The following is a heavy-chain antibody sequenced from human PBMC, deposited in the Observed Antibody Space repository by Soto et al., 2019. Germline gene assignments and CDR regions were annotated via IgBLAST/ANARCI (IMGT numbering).Heavy chain of an antibody. CDR1: GYTFTGYY. Sequence: GASVKVSCKASGYTFTGYYMHWVRQAPGQGLEWMGWINPNSGGTNYAQKFQGWVTMTRDTSISTAYVELSRLRSDDTAVYYCARDQYLIITRRPGSGMVGRGQGTTVNVSS. CDR3: ARDQYLIITRRPGSGMVG. D-gene: IGHD3-10*01. CDR2: INPNSGGT. V-gene: IGHV1-2*04. J-gene: IGHJ6*02.